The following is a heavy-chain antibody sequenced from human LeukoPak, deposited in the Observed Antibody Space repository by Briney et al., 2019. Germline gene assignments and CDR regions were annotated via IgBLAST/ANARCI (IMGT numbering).Heavy chain of an antibody. J-gene: IGHJ4*02. CDR1: GGSISSYY. Sequence: SETLSLTCTVSGGSISSYYWNWIRQPAGKGLEWIGRVYSSGSTNYNPSLKSRVTMSVDTSKNQFSPRLTSVTAADTAVYYCARAPGQLAPFDYWGQGTLVTVSS. V-gene: IGHV4-4*07. CDR3: ARAPGQLAPFDY. CDR2: VYSSGST. D-gene: IGHD6-13*01.